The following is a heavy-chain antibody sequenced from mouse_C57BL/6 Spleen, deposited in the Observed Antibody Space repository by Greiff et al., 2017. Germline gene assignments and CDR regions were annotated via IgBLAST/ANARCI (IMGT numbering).Heavy chain of an antibody. V-gene: IGHV1-69*01. J-gene: IGHJ2*01. CDR1: GYTFTSYW. CDR2: IDPSDSYT. Sequence: QVQLQQPGAELVMPGASVKLSCKASGYTFTSYWMPWVKQRPGQGLEWIGEIDPSDSYTNYNQKFKSKSTLTVDTSSSTAYMQLRSLTSEDSAVYYCARDYYGSSYLDYWGQGTTLTVSS. CDR3: ARDYYGSSYLDY. D-gene: IGHD1-1*01.